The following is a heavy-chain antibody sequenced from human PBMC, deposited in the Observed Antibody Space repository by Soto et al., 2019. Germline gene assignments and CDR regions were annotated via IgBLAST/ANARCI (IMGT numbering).Heavy chain of an antibody. Sequence: SGGSLRLSCAASGFTFISYWMSWVRQAPGKGLEWVANIKQDGSEKYYVDSVKGRFTISRDNAKNSLYLQMNSLRAEDTAVYYCARYYYDSSGPQVDYYYGMDVWGQGTTVTVSS. J-gene: IGHJ6*02. D-gene: IGHD3-22*01. V-gene: IGHV3-7*01. CDR3: ARYYYDSSGPQVDYYYGMDV. CDR2: IKQDGSEK. CDR1: GFTFISYW.